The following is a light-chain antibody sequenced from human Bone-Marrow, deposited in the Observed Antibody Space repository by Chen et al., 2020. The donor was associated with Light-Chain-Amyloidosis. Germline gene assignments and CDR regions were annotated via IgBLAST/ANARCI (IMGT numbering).Light chain of an antibody. J-gene: IGLJ3*02. CDR3: QVWDRSSDRPV. V-gene: IGLV3-21*02. Sequence: SYVLTQPSSVSVAPGQTATIACGGNNIGSTSVHGYQQTPGQAPLLVVYDDSERPAGIPGRLSGSNAGKTATLTLSRVEAGDEADYYCQVWDRSSDRPVFGGGTKLTVL. CDR1: NIGSTS. CDR2: DDS.